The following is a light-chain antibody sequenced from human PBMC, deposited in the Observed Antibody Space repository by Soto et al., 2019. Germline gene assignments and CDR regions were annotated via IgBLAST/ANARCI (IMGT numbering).Light chain of an antibody. CDR2: DAS. J-gene: IGKJ1*01. CDR1: QSFSSY. CDR3: QQRSNWPRT. V-gene: IGKV3-11*01. Sequence: EIVMTQSPATLSVSPGERATLSCRASQSFSSYLAWYQQKPGQAPRLLIYDASNRAASIPARFSGSGSGTDFTLTISSLEPEDFAVYYCQQRSNWPRTLGQGTKVDI.